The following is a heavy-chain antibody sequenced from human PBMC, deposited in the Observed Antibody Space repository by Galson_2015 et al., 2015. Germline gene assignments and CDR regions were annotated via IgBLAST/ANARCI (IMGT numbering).Heavy chain of an antibody. V-gene: IGHV4-34*01. CDR1: GGSFSDYY. D-gene: IGHD2-21*01. CDR3: GRGGGVVGSGPRPHRHYYMDV. CDR2: INHSGTT. Sequence: ETLSLTCAVYGGSFSDYYWTWIRQPPGKGLEWLGEINHSGTTHYSPSLTGRLTISADTSKNQFSLELRSVTAAEPSVYYRGRGGGVVGSGPRPHRHYYMDVWGKGTTVTVSS. J-gene: IGHJ6*03.